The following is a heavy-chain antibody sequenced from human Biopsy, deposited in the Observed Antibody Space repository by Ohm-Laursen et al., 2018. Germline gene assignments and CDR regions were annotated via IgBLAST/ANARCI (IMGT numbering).Heavy chain of an antibody. CDR1: GGAFTNYA. J-gene: IGHJ6*02. V-gene: IGHV1-69*13. CDR3: VAYPGSGFFENNDDFAMDV. D-gene: IGHD6-19*01. Sequence: GASVKVSCKASGGAFTNYAINWVRRAPGPGLVWLGGIITFSETTGYAERVQGRVTITADVTTTTAYMDLSGLRSEDTAVYYCVAYPGSGFFENNDDFAMDVWGQGTTVIVSS. CDR2: IITFSETT.